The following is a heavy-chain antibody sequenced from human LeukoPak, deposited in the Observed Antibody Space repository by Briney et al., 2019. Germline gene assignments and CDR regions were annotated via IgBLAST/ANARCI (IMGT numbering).Heavy chain of an antibody. J-gene: IGHJ4*02. D-gene: IGHD2-2*01. CDR3: AKGPLRGTAAAIDY. Sequence: GGSLRLSCVVSGFTFNNHAMSWVRQAPGKGLEWVAVISYDGRNIHYPDSVKGRFTISRDISTDTLWLQMDSLRTEDTAVYYCAKGPLRGTAAAIDYWGQGTLVTVSS. V-gene: IGHV3-30*18. CDR1: GFTFNNHA. CDR2: ISYDGRNI.